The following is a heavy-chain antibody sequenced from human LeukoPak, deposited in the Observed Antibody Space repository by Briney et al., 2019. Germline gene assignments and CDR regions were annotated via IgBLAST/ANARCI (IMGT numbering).Heavy chain of an antibody. CDR3: ARGRGATTRGVYYFDY. V-gene: IGHV1-8*03. D-gene: IGHD1-26*01. CDR2: MNPNSGNT. J-gene: IGHJ4*02. Sequence: ASVKVSCKASGYTFTSYDINWVRQATGQGLEWMGWMNPNSGNTGYAQKFQGRVTITRNTSISTAYMELSSLRSEDTAVYYCARGRGATTRGVYYFDYWGQGTLVTVSS. CDR1: GYTFTSYD.